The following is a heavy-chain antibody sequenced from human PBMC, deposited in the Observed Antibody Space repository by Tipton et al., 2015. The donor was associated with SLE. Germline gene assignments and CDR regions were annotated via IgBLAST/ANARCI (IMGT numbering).Heavy chain of an antibody. V-gene: IGHV3-23*01. D-gene: IGHD2-21*02. CDR1: GFTFDDYG. CDR3: AKEGAYCGGDCYKVFDY. J-gene: IGHJ4*02. Sequence: GSLRLSCAASGFTFDDYGMSWVRQAPGKGLEWVSAISGSGGSTYYADSVKGRFTISRDNSKNTLYLQMNSLRAEDTAVYYCAKEGAYCGGDCYKVFDYWGQGTLVTVSS. CDR2: ISGSGGST.